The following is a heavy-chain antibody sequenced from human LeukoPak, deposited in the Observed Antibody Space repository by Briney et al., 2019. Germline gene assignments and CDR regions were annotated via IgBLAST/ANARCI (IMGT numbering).Heavy chain of an antibody. CDR2: ISSAGGTT. V-gene: IGHV3-64D*06. J-gene: IGHJ1*01. Sequence: GGSLRLSCSASGFTFRDYPIHWVRQAPGEGLQYVSAISSAGGTTYYADSVRGRFTISRDNSKNTLYLQMSSLRAEDTALYYYVKVGDSGYGEYYQHWGQGTLVTVSS. D-gene: IGHD5-12*01. CDR1: GFTFRDYP. CDR3: VKVGDSGYGEYYQH.